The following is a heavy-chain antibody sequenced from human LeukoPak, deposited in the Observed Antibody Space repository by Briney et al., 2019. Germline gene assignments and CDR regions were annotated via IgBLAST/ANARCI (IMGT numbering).Heavy chain of an antibody. V-gene: IGHV3-30-3*01. Sequence: PGGSLRLSCAASGFTFSSYAMHWVRQAPGKGLEWVAVISHDGSNKYYADSVKGRFTISRDNSKNTLYLQMNSLRAEDTAVYCCARDFITMVRGVINYWGQGTLVTVSS. D-gene: IGHD3-10*01. J-gene: IGHJ4*02. CDR3: ARDFITMVRGVINY. CDR2: ISHDGSNK. CDR1: GFTFSSYA.